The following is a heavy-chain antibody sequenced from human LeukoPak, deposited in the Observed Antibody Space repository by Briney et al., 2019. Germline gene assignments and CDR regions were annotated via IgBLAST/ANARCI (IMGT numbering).Heavy chain of an antibody. Sequence: SETLSLTCTVSGGSISSYYWNWIRQPAGKGLEWIGRIYTSGSTNYNPSLKSRVTMSVDTSKNQFSLKLSSVTAADTAVYYCARARRVAGTSGWWFDPWGQGTLVTVSS. CDR1: GGSISSYY. CDR2: IYTSGST. CDR3: ARARRVAGTSGWWFDP. D-gene: IGHD6-19*01. V-gene: IGHV4-4*07. J-gene: IGHJ5*02.